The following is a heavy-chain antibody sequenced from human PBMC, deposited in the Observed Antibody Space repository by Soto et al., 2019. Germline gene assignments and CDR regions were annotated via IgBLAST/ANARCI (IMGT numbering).Heavy chain of an antibody. D-gene: IGHD5-18*01. J-gene: IGHJ3*02. CDR3: AIKKSGYRYGYFAFDI. CDR1: GYSFTSYW. CDR2: IYPGDSDT. V-gene: IGHV5-51*01. Sequence: PGESLKISCKGSGYSFTSYWIGWVRQMPGKGLEWMGIIYPGDSDTRYSPSFQGQVTISADKSISTAYLQWSSLKASDTAMYYCAIKKSGYRYGYFAFDIWGQGTMVTVSS.